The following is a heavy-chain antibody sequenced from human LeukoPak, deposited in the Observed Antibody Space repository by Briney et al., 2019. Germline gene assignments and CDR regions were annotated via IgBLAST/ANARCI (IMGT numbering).Heavy chain of an antibody. V-gene: IGHV4-34*01. CDR3: ARAYYYDSSAAIDY. CDR2: INHRGGT. CDR1: GGSFSGYY. Sequence: SSEALSLTCGVYGGSFSGYYWNWIRQPPVMGLEWIGEINHRGGTGYNPSLKSRVTMSVDTSKNVFSLKLTSVTAADTAVYYCARAYYYDSSAAIDYWGQGILVTVSS. J-gene: IGHJ4*02. D-gene: IGHD3-22*01.